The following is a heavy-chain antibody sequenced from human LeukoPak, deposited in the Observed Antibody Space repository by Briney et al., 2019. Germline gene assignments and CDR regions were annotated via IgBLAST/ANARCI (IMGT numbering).Heavy chain of an antibody. J-gene: IGHJ4*02. CDR3: ARQLSGWYDADPY. Sequence: PGGSLRLSCAASGFTFSSYWMSWVRQAPGKGLERVANIKEDGSRNHYVDSVKGRFTISRDNAKSSLYLQMNSLRAEDTAVYYCARQLSGWYDADPYWGQGTLVTVSS. D-gene: IGHD6-19*01. V-gene: IGHV3-7*05. CDR1: GFTFSSYW. CDR2: IKEDGSRN.